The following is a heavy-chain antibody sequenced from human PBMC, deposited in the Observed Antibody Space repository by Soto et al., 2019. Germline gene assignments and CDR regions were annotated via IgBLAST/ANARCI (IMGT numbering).Heavy chain of an antibody. CDR2: ISGVDGST. J-gene: IGHJ5*02. CDR1: GLAFNTYA. Sequence: EAQLLESGGGLVQPGGSLRLSCVASGLAFNTYAMSWVRQAPGKGLEWVSVISGVDGSTYYADSVKGRFTISRDKSKNTLHLQMSSLRVEDTAAYYCARDWYYDSSGYDNPWGQGTLVTVSS. V-gene: IGHV3-23*01. CDR3: ARDWYYDSSGYDNP. D-gene: IGHD3-22*01.